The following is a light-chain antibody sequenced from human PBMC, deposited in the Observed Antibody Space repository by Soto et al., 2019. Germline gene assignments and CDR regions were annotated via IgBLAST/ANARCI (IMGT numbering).Light chain of an antibody. CDR3: KQGYSTPDT. Sequence: DIRMTQSPSSLSASVGDRVTITCRASQSISTYLNWYQQKPGKAPKLLIYRASNLHDGVPSRFSGSGSRTEFTLTITTLQRADSATYHCKQGYSTPDTFGQGTKLEIK. CDR2: RAS. J-gene: IGKJ2*01. V-gene: IGKV1-39*01. CDR1: QSISTY.